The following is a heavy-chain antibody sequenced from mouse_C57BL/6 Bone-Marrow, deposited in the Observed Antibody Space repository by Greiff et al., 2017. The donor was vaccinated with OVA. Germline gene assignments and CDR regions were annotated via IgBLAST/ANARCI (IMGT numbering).Heavy chain of an antibody. Sequence: QVQLKQPGAELVKPGASVKLSCKASGYTFTSYWMHWVKQRPGRGLEWIGRIDPNSGGTNYNEKFKSKATLTVDKPSSTASMQLSSLTSEDDAVEYCARSSLITQFAYWGQGTLVTVSA. V-gene: IGHV1-72*01. CDR2: IDPNSGGT. D-gene: IGHD1-1*01. J-gene: IGHJ3*01. CDR3: ARSSLITQFAY. CDR1: GYTFTSYW.